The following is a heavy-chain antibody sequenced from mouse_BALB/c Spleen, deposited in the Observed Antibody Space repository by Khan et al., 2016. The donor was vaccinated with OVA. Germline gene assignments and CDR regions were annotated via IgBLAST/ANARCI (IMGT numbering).Heavy chain of an antibody. J-gene: IGHJ2*01. CDR1: GYTFTTYW. CDR3: TRDRIDY. Sequence: QVQLQQSGAELAKPGASVKMSCKTSGYTFTTYWMHWVKQRPGRGLEWIGYINPTSGHTDYNEKFKDKATLSADKSSSKAYMQLSSLTSEDSAVYYCTRDRIDYWGQGTTLTVSS. CDR2: INPTSGHT. V-gene: IGHV1-7*01.